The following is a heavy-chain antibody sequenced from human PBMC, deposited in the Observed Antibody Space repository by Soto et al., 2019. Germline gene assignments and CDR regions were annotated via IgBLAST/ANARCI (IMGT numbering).Heavy chain of an antibody. Sequence: QVQLVESGGGVVQPGRSLRLSCAASGFTFSSYAMHWVRQAPGKGLEWVAVISYDGSNKYYADSVKGRFTISRDNSKNTLYLQMNSLRAEDTAVYYCARETYSSGWTPTFDYWGRGTLVTVSS. V-gene: IGHV3-30-3*01. CDR1: GFTFSSYA. J-gene: IGHJ4*02. CDR3: ARETYSSGWTPTFDY. CDR2: ISYDGSNK. D-gene: IGHD6-19*01.